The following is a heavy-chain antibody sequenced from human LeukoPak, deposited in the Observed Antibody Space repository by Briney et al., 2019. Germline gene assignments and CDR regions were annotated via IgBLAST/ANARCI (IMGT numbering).Heavy chain of an antibody. CDR2: IYYSGST. CDR1: GGSLSSYY. J-gene: IGHJ6*03. D-gene: IGHD2-15*01. Sequence: SETLSLTCTVSGGSLSSYYWSWIRQPPGKGLEWIGYIYYSGSTNYNPSLKSRVTISVDTSKNQFSLKLSSATAADTAVYYCARVSCSGGSCYTAGYMDVWGKGTTVTVSS. CDR3: ARVSCSGGSCYTAGYMDV. V-gene: IGHV4-59*01.